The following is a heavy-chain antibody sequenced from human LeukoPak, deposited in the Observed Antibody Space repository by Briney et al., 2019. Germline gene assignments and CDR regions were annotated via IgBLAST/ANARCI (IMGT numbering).Heavy chain of an antibody. CDR1: GFTFSSYA. CDR2: ISGSGGST. Sequence: GGSLRLSCAASGFTFSSYAMSWVRQAPGKGLEWVSAISGSGGSTYHAASVKCRFTISRDNSKNTLYLQMNSLRAEDTAVYYCAKDPYYDILTGYYRIPDAFDIWGQGTMVTVSS. CDR3: AKDPYYDILTGYYRIPDAFDI. D-gene: IGHD3-9*01. V-gene: IGHV3-23*01. J-gene: IGHJ3*02.